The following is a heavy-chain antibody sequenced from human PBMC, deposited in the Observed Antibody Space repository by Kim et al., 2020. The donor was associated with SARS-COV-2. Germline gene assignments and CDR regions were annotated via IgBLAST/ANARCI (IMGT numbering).Heavy chain of an antibody. CDR3: ARGTPYCTGGTCYSVTFDY. CDR2: IYYTGST. J-gene: IGHJ4*02. V-gene: IGHV4-61*01. Sequence: SETLSLTCTVSGGSVSSGNYYWSWIRQPPGKGLEWIGYIYYTGSTNYNPSLKSRVTMSVDTSKNQFSLKLSSVTAADTAVYYCARGTPYCTGGTCYSVTFDYWGQGTLVTVSS. CDR1: GGSVSSGNYY. D-gene: IGHD2-15*01.